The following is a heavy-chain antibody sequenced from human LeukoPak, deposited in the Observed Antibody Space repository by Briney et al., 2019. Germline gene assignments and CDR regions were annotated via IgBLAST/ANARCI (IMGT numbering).Heavy chain of an antibody. CDR2: ISPNSGGT. CDR3: ARDYVGDNWFDP. J-gene: IGHJ5*02. CDR1: GYTFTDYY. V-gene: IGHV1-2*06. D-gene: IGHD3-16*01. Sequence: ASVKVSCKASGYTFTDYYMHWARQAPGQGLEWMGRISPNSGGTNYAQKFQGRVTMTRDTSISTAYMELSRLRSDDTAVYYCARDYVGDNWFDPWGQGTLVTVSS.